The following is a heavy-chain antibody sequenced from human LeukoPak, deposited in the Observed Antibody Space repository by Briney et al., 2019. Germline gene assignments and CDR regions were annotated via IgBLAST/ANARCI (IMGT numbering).Heavy chain of an antibody. CDR1: GYSISSGYY. V-gene: IGHV4-38-2*02. CDR2: IYHSGST. Sequence: SETLSLTCTVSGYSISSGYYWGRIRQPPGKGLEWIGEIYHSGSTNYNPSLKSRVTISVDKSKDQFSLKLSSVTAADTAVYYCARVNYGDYTFDYWGQGTLVTVSS. D-gene: IGHD4-17*01. J-gene: IGHJ4*02. CDR3: ARVNYGDYTFDY.